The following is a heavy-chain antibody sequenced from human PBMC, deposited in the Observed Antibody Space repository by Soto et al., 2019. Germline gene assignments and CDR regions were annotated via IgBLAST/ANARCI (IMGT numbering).Heavy chain of an antibody. D-gene: IGHD5-18*01. Sequence: GASVKVSCKASGGTFSSYAISWVRQAPGQGLEWMGGIIPIFGTANYAQKFQGRVTITADESTSTAYMELSSLRSEDTAVYYCARSRGYSYGYNYYYYYGMDVWGQGTTVTVSS. V-gene: IGHV1-69*13. CDR1: GGTFSSYA. J-gene: IGHJ6*02. CDR3: ARSRGYSYGYNYYYYYGMDV. CDR2: IIPIFGTA.